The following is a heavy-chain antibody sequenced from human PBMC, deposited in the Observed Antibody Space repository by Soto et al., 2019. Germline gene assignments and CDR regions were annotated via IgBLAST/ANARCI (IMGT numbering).Heavy chain of an antibody. Sequence: SETLSLTCAVYGGSFSSYHWSWIRQTPGKGLEWIGEINHLTTTNYNPSLKSRVIISLDTPKNQFSLKLSSVTAADTAVYYCARGYDTALAPIFWGQGILVTVSP. CDR2: INHLTTT. D-gene: IGHD5-18*01. J-gene: IGHJ4*02. V-gene: IGHV4-34*01. CDR3: ARGYDTALAPIF. CDR1: GGSFSSYH.